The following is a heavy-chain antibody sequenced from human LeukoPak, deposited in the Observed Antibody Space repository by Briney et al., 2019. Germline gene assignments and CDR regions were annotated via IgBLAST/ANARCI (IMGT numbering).Heavy chain of an antibody. CDR1: GGSISSYY. CDR3: ARTMVRDQRYYYYMDV. J-gene: IGHJ6*03. Sequence: SETLSLTCTVSGGSISSYYWSWIRQPPGKGLEWIGYIYYSGSTNCNPSLKSRVTISVDTSKNQFSLKLSSVTAADTAVYYCARTMVRDQRYYYYMDVWGKGTTVTVSS. D-gene: IGHD4/OR15-4a*01. CDR2: IYYSGST. V-gene: IGHV4-59*01.